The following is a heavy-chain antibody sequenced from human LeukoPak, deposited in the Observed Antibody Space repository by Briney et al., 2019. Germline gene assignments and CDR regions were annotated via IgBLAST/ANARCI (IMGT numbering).Heavy chain of an antibody. J-gene: IGHJ3*02. CDR3: AREISGDFWSGTLSHDAFDI. Sequence: GASVEVSCKASGYTFTSYGISWVRQAPGQGLEWMGWISAYNGNTNYAQKLQGRVTMTTDTSTSTAYMELRSLRSEDTAVYYCAREISGDFWSGTLSHDAFDIWGQGTMVTVSS. CDR2: ISAYNGNT. D-gene: IGHD3-3*01. CDR1: GYTFTSYG. V-gene: IGHV1-18*01.